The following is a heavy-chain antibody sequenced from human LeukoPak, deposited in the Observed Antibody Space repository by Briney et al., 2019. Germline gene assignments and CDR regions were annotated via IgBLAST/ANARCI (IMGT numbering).Heavy chain of an antibody. Sequence: GETLRLSCAASGITFSSYGMSWVRQAPGKGLEWVSSISSTGGTTYYADSVKGRFTISRDNSKNTLYLQMNSLRAEDTAIYYCAKNGDRGAYCTGGTCYPYFYYYMDVWGKGTTVTI. D-gene: IGHD2-15*01. CDR1: GITFSSYG. CDR3: AKNGDRGAYCTGGTCYPYFYYYMDV. V-gene: IGHV3-23*01. J-gene: IGHJ6*03. CDR2: ISSTGGTT.